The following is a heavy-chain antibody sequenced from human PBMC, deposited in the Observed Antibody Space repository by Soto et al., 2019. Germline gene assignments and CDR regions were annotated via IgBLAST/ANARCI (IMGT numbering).Heavy chain of an antibody. Sequence: QLQLQESGPGLVKPSETLSLTCTVTGGSIDNNNYYWGWIRQTPAKGLEWIATVYYIGSTYYNPSLKSRVTISVDTSKNQFSLNLGSVTAADTAMYYCARGVYIWGTYEVLYYFDQWGQGTQVTVSS. D-gene: IGHD3-16*01. CDR2: VYYIGST. V-gene: IGHV4-39*01. CDR1: GGSIDNNNYY. J-gene: IGHJ4*02. CDR3: ARGVYIWGTYEVLYYFDQ.